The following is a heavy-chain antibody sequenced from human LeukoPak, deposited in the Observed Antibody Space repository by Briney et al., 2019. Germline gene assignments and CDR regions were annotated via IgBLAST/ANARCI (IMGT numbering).Heavy chain of an antibody. D-gene: IGHD3-10*01. Sequence: GGSLRLSCVASGFSFITYWMSWVRQAPGKGLEWVANIKSDVSAKDYVDSVKGRFTISIDNAKNSLYLQMNSLRAEDTAVYYCARGSQYGSFDPWGQATVVPVSS. V-gene: IGHV3-7*01. CDR3: ARGSQYGSFDP. J-gene: IGHJ5*02. CDR1: GFSFITYW. CDR2: IKSDVSAK.